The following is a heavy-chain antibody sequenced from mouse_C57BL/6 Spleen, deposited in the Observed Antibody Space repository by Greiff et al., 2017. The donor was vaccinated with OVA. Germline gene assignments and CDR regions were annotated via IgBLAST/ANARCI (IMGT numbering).Heavy chain of an antibody. V-gene: IGHV2-6-1*01. Sequence: VMLVESGPGLVAPSQSLSITCTVSGFSLTSYGVHWVRQPPGKGLEWLVVIWSDGSTTYNSARKSRLSISKDNSKSQVCLKRNRLQTDDTAMYYGARQRDYGSSYSYAMDYWGQGTSVTVSS. D-gene: IGHD1-1*01. CDR2: IWSDGST. J-gene: IGHJ4*01. CDR1: GFSLTSYG. CDR3: ARQRDYGSSYSYAMDY.